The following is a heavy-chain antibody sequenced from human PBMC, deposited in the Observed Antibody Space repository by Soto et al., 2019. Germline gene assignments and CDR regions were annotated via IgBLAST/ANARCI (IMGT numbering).Heavy chain of an antibody. CDR1: GGSISSYY. Sequence: KTSETLSLTCTVSGGSISSYYWSWIRQHARKGLEWIGRIYTSGSTNHNPSLKSRVTMSVYTSKNQFSLKLSSVTAADTAVYYCANYDSSGYYEYWGQGTLVTVS. V-gene: IGHV4-4*07. CDR3: ANYDSSGYYEY. D-gene: IGHD3-22*01. J-gene: IGHJ4*02. CDR2: IYTSGST.